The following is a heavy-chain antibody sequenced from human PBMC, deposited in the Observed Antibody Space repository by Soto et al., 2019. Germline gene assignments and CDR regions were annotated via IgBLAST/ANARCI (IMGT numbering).Heavy chain of an antibody. Sequence: GASVKVSCKASGYTFTSYYMHWVRQAPGQGLEWMGIINPSGGSTSYAQKFQGRVTMTRDTSTSTVYMELSSLRSEDTAVYYCAGVGKLGPPGRGAFDIWGQGTMVTVSS. CDR2: INPSGGST. CDR3: AGVGKLGPPGRGAFDI. CDR1: GYTFTSYY. D-gene: IGHD7-27*01. V-gene: IGHV1-46*01. J-gene: IGHJ3*02.